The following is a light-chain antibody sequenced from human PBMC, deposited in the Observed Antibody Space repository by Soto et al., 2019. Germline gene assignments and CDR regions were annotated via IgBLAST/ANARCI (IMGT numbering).Light chain of an antibody. CDR3: CSFSGSPDV. CDR2: DVS. Sequence: QSALTQPRSVSGSPGQSVTISCTGTSSDVGGYNYVSWYQHHPGKAPKLMIYDVSKRPSGVPDRFSGSKSGNTASLTISGLQAEDEAYYYCCSFSGSPDVFGTGTKLTVL. CDR1: SSDVGGYNY. V-gene: IGLV2-11*01. J-gene: IGLJ1*01.